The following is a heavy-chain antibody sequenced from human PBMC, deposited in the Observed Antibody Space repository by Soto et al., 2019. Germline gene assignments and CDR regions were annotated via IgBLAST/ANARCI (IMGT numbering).Heavy chain of an antibody. V-gene: IGHV4-31*03. D-gene: IGHD6-13*01. Sequence: SETLSLTCTVSGGSISSGGYYWSWIRQHPGKGLEWIGYIYYSGSTYYNPSLKSRVTISVDTSKNQFSLKLSSVTAADTAVYYCARDSSRGLDYWGQGTLVTVSS. CDR1: GGSISSGGYY. CDR3: ARDSSRGLDY. J-gene: IGHJ4*02. CDR2: IYYSGST.